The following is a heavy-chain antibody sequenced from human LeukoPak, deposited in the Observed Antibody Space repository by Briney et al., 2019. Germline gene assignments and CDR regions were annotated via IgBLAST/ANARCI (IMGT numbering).Heavy chain of an antibody. CDR3: ASLSNGDQDIVVVPAAIRWFDP. Sequence: SETLSLTCTVSGGSISSYYWSWIRQPPGKGLEWIWYIYYSGSTNYNPSPKSRVTISVDTSKNQFSLKLSSVTAADTAVYYCASLSNGDQDIVVVPAAIRWFDPWGQGTLVTVSS. J-gene: IGHJ5*02. V-gene: IGHV4-59*08. D-gene: IGHD2-2*02. CDR1: GGSISSYY. CDR2: IYYSGST.